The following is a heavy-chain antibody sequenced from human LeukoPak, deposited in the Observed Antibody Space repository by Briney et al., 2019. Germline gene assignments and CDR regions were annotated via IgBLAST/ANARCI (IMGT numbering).Heavy chain of an antibody. D-gene: IGHD3-10*02. CDR3: ARYGRGVDCFSCYMDV. CDR2: IKNDGSEKQDGSEQ. CDR1: GFTFSQYW. J-gene: IGHJ6*03. V-gene: IGHV3-7*01. Sequence: GGSLRLSCAASGFTFSQYWMSWVRQAPGKGLEWVANIKNDGSEKQDGSEQNEVDSVKGRCTISRDNAKNSMYMQMNSLRTEDTAVYYCARYGRGVDCFSCYMDVWGKGTTVTVS.